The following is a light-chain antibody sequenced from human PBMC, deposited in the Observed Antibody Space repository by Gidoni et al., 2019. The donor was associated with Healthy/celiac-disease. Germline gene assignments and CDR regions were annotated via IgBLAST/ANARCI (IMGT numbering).Light chain of an antibody. CDR2: EVS. V-gene: IGLV2-8*01. CDR3: SSYAGSNNRVV. Sequence: SAPPHPPSASGSPGQSVTISCTGTSSDVGGYNYVSWYQQHPGKAPKLMIYEVSKRPSGVPDRFSGSKSGNTASLTVSGLQAEDEADYYCSSYAGSNNRVVVGGGTKLTVL. J-gene: IGLJ2*01. CDR1: SSDVGGYNY.